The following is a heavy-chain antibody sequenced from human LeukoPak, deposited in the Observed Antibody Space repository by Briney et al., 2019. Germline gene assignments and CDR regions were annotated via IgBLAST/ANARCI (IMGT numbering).Heavy chain of an antibody. CDR1: GFTFGDYA. D-gene: IGHD3-22*01. J-gene: IGHJ4*02. V-gene: IGHV3-49*03. CDR2: IRSKAYGGTT. CDR3: TRYRSMIVVVINGPYLDY. Sequence: GGSLRLSCTASGFTFGDYAMSWFRQAPGKGLEWVGFIRSKAYGGTTEYAASVKGRFTISRDDSKSIAYLQMNSLKTEDTAVYYCTRYRSMIVVVINGPYLDYWGQGTLVTVSS.